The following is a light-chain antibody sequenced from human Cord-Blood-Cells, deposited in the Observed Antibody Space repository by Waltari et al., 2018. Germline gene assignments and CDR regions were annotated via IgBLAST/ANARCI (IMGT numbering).Light chain of an antibody. Sequence: SYEMTQPPSLSVSPGQTATITCSGDKLGDKYACWFQQKPGQSPVLVNYQDSKRPSGIPERFSGSNSGNTATLTISGTQAMDEADYYCQAWDSSTVVFGGGTKLTVL. CDR3: QAWDSSTVV. CDR2: QDS. V-gene: IGLV3-1*01. J-gene: IGLJ2*01. CDR1: KLGDKY.